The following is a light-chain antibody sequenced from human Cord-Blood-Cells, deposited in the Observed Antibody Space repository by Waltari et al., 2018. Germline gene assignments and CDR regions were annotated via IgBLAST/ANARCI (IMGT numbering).Light chain of an antibody. J-gene: IGLJ3*02. CDR3: MIWHSSAWV. Sequence: QAVLTQPSSLSASPGASASLTCTLRSGINVGTYRIYWYQQKPGSPPQYLLPYKSDSDKQQGSGVPSRFSGSKDASANAGILLISGRQSEDEAYYYCMIWHSSAWVFGGGTKLTVL. CDR2: YKSDSDK. CDR1: SGINVGTYR. V-gene: IGLV5-45*02.